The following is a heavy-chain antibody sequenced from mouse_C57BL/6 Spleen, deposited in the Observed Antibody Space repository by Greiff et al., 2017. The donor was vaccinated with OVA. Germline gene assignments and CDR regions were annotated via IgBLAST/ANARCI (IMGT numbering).Heavy chain of an antibody. Sequence: QVQLQPSGAELVRPGTSVQLSCKASGYTFTSYWLHWVKQRPGQGLEWIGVIDPSDSYTNYNQKFKGKATLTVDTSSSTAYMQLSSLTSEDSAVHYCARDIHYGSRSGAWFAYWGQGTLVTVSA. CDR3: ARDIHYGSRSGAWFAY. CDR2: IDPSDSYT. CDR1: GYTFTSYW. D-gene: IGHD1-1*01. J-gene: IGHJ3*01. V-gene: IGHV1-59*01.